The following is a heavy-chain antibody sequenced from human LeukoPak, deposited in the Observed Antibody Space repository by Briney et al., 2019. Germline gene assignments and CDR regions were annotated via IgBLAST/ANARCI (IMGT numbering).Heavy chain of an antibody. CDR3: ARVTDYDSSAHDAFDI. D-gene: IGHD3-22*01. Sequence: GSSVKVSCKASGGTFSSYAISWVRQAPGQGLEWMGGIIPIFGTANYAQKFQGRVTITADESTSTAYMELSSLRSEDTAVYYCARVTDYDSSAHDAFDIWGQGTMATVSS. J-gene: IGHJ3*02. CDR1: GGTFSSYA. CDR2: IIPIFGTA. V-gene: IGHV1-69*01.